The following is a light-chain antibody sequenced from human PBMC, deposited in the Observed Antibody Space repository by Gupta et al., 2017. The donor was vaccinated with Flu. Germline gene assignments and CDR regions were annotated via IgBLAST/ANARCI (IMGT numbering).Light chain of an antibody. CDR2: DVN. V-gene: IGLV2-23*02. CDR3: CSYAGSSSVV. CDR1: SSDVGSYNL. J-gene: IGLJ2*01. Sequence: TISCTGTSSDVGSYNLVSWYQHHPGKAPKLMIYDVNKRPSGVSNRFSGSKSGNTASLTISGLQAEDEADYYCCSYAGSSSVVFVGGTKLSVL.